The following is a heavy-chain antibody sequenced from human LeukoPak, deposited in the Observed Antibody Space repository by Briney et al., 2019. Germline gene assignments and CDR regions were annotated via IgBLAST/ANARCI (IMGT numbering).Heavy chain of an antibody. CDR3: ARDMAVGDTAMGP. CDR2: ISAYHGNT. D-gene: IGHD5-18*01. V-gene: IGHV1-18*01. J-gene: IGHJ5*02. Sequence: ASVKVSFKSSGYTFTSYGISWVRQAPGQGLEWMGWISAYHGNTNYAQKLQGRVTMTTDASTSTAYMELRSLRSDDTAVYYCARDMAVGDTAMGPWGQGTLVTVSS. CDR1: GYTFTSYG.